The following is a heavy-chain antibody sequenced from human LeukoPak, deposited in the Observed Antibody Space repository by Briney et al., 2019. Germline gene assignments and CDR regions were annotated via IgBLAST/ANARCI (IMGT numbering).Heavy chain of an antibody. CDR1: GFTFSNAW. CDR2: IKSKTDGGTT. J-gene: IGHJ4*02. V-gene: IGHV3-15*01. D-gene: IGHD2-15*01. CDR3: TTFPLAARDY. Sequence: GGSLRLSCAASGFTFSNAWMSWVRKAPGKGQELVGRIKSKTDGGTTDYAAPVKGRFTISRDDSKNTLYLQMNSLKTEDTAVYYCTTFPLAARDYWGQGTLVTVSS.